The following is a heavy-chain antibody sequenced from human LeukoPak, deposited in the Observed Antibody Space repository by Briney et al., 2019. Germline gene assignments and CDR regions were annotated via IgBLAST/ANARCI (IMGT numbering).Heavy chain of an antibody. CDR2: IIPILGIA. CDR1: GGTFSSYT. V-gene: IGHV1-69*02. Sequence: EASVKVSCKASGGTFSSYTISWVRQAPGQGLEWMGRIIPILGIANYAQKFQGRVTITADKSTSTAYMELSSLRSEDTAVYYCAATGGSGSYDFDYWGQGTLVTASS. J-gene: IGHJ4*02. CDR3: AATGGSGSYDFDY. D-gene: IGHD3-10*01.